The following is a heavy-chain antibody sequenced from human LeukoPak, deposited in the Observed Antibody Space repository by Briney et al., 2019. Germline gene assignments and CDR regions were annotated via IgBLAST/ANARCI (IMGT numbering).Heavy chain of an antibody. V-gene: IGHV3-48*02. CDR3: ATDQRDAFDY. D-gene: IGHD5-24*01. J-gene: IGHJ4*02. CDR1: GFSFTDYP. CDR2: IRTTAEGAKYA. Sequence: GGFLRLSCATSGFSFTDYPMNWVRQAPGKGLEWISNIRTTAEGAKYAYYADSVKGRVTISRDDGENTLYLHMNSLRDDDTAVYYCATDQRDAFDYWGQGILVTVSS.